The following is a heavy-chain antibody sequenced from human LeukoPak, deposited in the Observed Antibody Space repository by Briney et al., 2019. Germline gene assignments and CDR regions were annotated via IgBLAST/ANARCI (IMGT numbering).Heavy chain of an antibody. D-gene: IGHD3-9*01. CDR1: GFTFSSYA. V-gene: IGHV3-23*01. J-gene: IGHJ4*02. Sequence: GGPLRLSCAASGFTFSSYAMSWVRQAPGKGLEWVAGISGGGGSTYYADSVKGRFTISRDNSKNMLYLQLNSLRAEDTALYYCAKGDPPTYYDILTGQDYWGQGTLVTVSS. CDR3: AKGDPPTYYDILTGQDY. CDR2: ISGGGGST.